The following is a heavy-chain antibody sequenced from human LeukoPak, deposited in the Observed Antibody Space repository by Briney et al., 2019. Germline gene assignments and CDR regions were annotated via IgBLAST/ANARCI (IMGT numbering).Heavy chain of an antibody. J-gene: IGHJ3*01. CDR3: AKDIQLST. CDR2: ISSSGNNA. Sequence: GGSLRLSCAVSGFTFRGAAMTWVSHAPGKGLEWVSLISSSGNNAYYADSVKGRFTISRDNSKNTLSLQMNSLRVEDTAIYYCAKDIQLSTWGLGTRVTVSS. D-gene: IGHD5-24*01. V-gene: IGHV3-23*01. CDR1: GFTFRGAA.